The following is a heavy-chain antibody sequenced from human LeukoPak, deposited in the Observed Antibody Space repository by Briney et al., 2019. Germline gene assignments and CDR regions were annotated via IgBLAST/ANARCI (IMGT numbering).Heavy chain of an antibody. J-gene: IGHJ6*04. CDR3: AEHGITMIGGV. CDR2: ISSSGSTI. CDR1: GFTFSSYG. Sequence: GGTLRLSCAASGFTFSSYGMSWVRQAPGKGLEWVSYISSSGSTIYYADSVKGRFTISRDNAKNSLYLQMNSLRAEDTAVYYCAEHGITMIGGVWGKGTTVTISS. D-gene: IGHD3-10*02. V-gene: IGHV3-48*04.